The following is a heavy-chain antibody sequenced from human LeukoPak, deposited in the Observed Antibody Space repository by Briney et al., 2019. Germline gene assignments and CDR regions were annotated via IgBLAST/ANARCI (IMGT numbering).Heavy chain of an antibody. CDR2: ISSSSSYI. Sequence: GGSLRLSCAASGFTFSDYYMSWIRQAPGKGLEWVSYISSSSSYIYYADSVKGRFTIFRDNAKNSLYLQMNSLRAEDTAVYYCARDLSTPMVRGALDYWGQGTLVTVSS. V-gene: IGHV3-11*06. CDR1: GFTFSDYY. J-gene: IGHJ4*02. D-gene: IGHD3-10*01. CDR3: ARDLSTPMVRGALDY.